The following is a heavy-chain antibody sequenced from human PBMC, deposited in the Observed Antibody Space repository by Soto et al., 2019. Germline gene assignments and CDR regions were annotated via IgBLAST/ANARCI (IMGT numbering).Heavy chain of an antibody. CDR1: GFTFSSYG. D-gene: IGHD3-9*01. J-gene: IGHJ4*02. CDR2: ISYDGSNK. CDR3: AKDQRYFDWLIDY. Sequence: GGSLRLSCAASGFTFSSYGMHWVRQAPGKGLEWVAVISYDGSNKYYADSVKGRFTISRDNSKNTLYLQMNSLRAEDTAVYYCAKDQRYFDWLIDYWGQGTLVTVSS. V-gene: IGHV3-30*18.